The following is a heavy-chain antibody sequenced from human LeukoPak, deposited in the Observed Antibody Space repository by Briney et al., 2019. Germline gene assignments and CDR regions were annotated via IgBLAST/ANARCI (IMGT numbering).Heavy chain of an antibody. Sequence: GESLKISCKGSGYSFTNYWIGWVRQMPGKGLEWMGIIYPGDSDTRYSPSFQGQVTISADKSISTAYLQWSSLKASDTAMYYCARHLPTVAGSGFGWFDPWDQGTLVTVSS. CDR3: ARHLPTVAGSGFGWFDP. D-gene: IGHD3-10*01. CDR1: GYSFTNYW. CDR2: IYPGDSDT. V-gene: IGHV5-51*01. J-gene: IGHJ5*02.